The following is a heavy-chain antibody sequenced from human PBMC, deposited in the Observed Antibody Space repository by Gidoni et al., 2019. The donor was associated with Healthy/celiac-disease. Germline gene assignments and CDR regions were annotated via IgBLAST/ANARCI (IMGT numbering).Heavy chain of an antibody. V-gene: IGHV3-9*01. CDR3: AKDRAKSLRPPGDYGMDV. CDR2: ISGNSGSI. D-gene: IGHD6-25*01. CDR1: GFTLDDYA. Sequence: EVQLVESGGGLVQPGRSLRLSCAAPGFTLDDYAMHWVRQAPGKGLEWVSGISGNSGSIGYADSVKGRFTISRDNAKNSLYLQMNSLRAEDTALYYCAKDRAKSLRPPGDYGMDVWGQGTTVTVSS. J-gene: IGHJ6*02.